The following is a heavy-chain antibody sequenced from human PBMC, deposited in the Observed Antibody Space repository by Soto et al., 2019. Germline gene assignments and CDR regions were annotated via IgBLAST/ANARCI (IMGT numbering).Heavy chain of an antibody. CDR1: GGTFSSYA. CDR2: IIPIFGTA. V-gene: IGHV1-69*13. J-gene: IGHJ3*02. CDR3: ARDGADCSSTSCYRLYAFDI. D-gene: IGHD2-2*02. Sequence: SVKVSCKASGGTFSSYAISSVRQAPGQGLEWMGGIIPIFGTANYAQKFQGRVTITADESASTAYMELSSLRSEDTAVYYCARDGADCSSTSCYRLYAFDIWGQGTMVTVSS.